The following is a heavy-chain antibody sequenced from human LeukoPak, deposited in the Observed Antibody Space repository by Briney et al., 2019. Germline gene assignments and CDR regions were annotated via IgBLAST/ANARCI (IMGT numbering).Heavy chain of an antibody. CDR2: ISSDGTYT. V-gene: IGHV3-74*01. CDR1: GFTFSSHL. J-gene: IGHJ4*02. Sequence: GGSLRLSCAASGFTFSSHLMHWVRQAPGKGLVWVSRISSDGTYTNYADSVRGRFTISRDNAKNTLYLQMNSLRAEDTAVYYCAREPYYYDSSGHDYWGQGTLVTVSS. D-gene: IGHD3-22*01. CDR3: AREPYYYDSSGHDY.